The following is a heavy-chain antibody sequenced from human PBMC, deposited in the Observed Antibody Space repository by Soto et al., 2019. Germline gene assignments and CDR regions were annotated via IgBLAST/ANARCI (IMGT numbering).Heavy chain of an antibody. Sequence: PGGSLRLSCAASGFTLSSYLMHWVRQAPGKGLVWVLRINNDGSRTSHADSVRGRFTISRDNAKNTLYLQMNSLRAEDTAVYYCVRGLGGSDDYWGQGTLVTVSS. V-gene: IGHV3-74*01. CDR2: INNDGSRT. D-gene: IGHD2-15*01. CDR1: GFTLSSYL. CDR3: VRGLGGSDDY. J-gene: IGHJ4*02.